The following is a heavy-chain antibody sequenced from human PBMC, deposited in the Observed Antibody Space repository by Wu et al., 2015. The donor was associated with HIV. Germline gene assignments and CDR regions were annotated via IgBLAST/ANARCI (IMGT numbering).Heavy chain of an antibody. CDR3: ARGIMGTNGPFFYYYMDV. CDR2: ISSYNVHT. CDR1: GYMLTDFG. D-gene: IGHD2-8*01. V-gene: IGHV1-18*01. Sequence: QVSPVQSGFEMKKPGASVKVSCKASGYMLTDFGISWVRQAPGQGLEWMGWISSYNVHTNSAQKFQGRVFMTTDTSTNIAYMELRSLTSDDTAVYYCARGIMGTNGPFFYYYMDVWGTGTTVTVS. J-gene: IGHJ6*03.